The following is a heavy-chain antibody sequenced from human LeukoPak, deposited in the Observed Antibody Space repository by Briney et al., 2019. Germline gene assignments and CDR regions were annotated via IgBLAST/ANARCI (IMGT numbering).Heavy chain of an antibody. J-gene: IGHJ4*02. V-gene: IGHV4-59*01. Sequence: SETLSLTCTVSGGSISSYYWSWIRQPPGKGLEWIGYIYYSGSTNYNPSLKSRVTISVDTSKNQFSLKLSSVTAADTAVYYCARMMRGYFDYWGQGTLVTVSS. CDR3: ARMMRGYFDY. CDR2: IYYSGST. CDR1: GGSISSYY. D-gene: IGHD3-10*01.